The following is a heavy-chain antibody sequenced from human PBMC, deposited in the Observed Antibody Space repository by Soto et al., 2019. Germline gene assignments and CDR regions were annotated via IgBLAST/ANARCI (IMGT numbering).Heavy chain of an antibody. J-gene: IGHJ6*02. Sequence: PGGSLRLSCAASGFTFITYWMSWVRQAPGKGLEWVANIKQDGSENYYVDSVKGRFTISRDNAKNSLYLQMNSLRAEDTAVYYCAREGATRHYYYYGMDVWGQGTTVTVSS. V-gene: IGHV3-7*05. CDR3: AREGATRHYYYYGMDV. D-gene: IGHD6-6*01. CDR1: GFTFITYW. CDR2: IKQDGSEN.